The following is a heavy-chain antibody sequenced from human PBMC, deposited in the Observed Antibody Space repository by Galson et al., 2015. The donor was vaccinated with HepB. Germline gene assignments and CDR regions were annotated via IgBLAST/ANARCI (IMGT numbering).Heavy chain of an antibody. V-gene: IGHV3-7*03. Sequence: SLRLSCAASGFTFTSYGMSWVRQAPGKGLEWVANIKQDGSEKYYVDSVKGRFTISMDTSVSTAYLQISSLKAEDTAVYYCAREQSEYSSGWWGYWGQGTLVTVSS. J-gene: IGHJ4*02. CDR1: GFTFTSYG. D-gene: IGHD6-19*01. CDR3: AREQSEYSSGWWGY. CDR2: IKQDGSEK.